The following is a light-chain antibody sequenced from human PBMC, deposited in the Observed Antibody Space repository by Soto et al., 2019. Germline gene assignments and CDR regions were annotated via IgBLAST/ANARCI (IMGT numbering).Light chain of an antibody. CDR3: QQYERGFT. Sequence: ETVLTQSPGTLSLSPGERATLSCRASQSVSSRSLAWYQQKPGQAPRLHIYDASSRATGIPDRFSGSGSGTDFSLTISRLEPEDFAVYYCQQYERGFTFGPGTKVDIK. CDR1: QSVSSRS. V-gene: IGKV3-20*01. CDR2: DAS. J-gene: IGKJ3*01.